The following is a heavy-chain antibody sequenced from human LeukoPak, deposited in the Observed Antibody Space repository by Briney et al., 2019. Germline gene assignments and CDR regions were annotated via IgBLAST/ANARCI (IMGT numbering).Heavy chain of an antibody. V-gene: IGHV3-23*01. CDR2: ISGSGGST. D-gene: IGHD5-12*01. J-gene: IGHJ4*02. CDR3: AKDLGGGGYDFRLNC. CDR1: GFTFNSYG. Sequence: PGGSLRLSCAASGFTFNSYGMSWVRQAPGKGLEWVSGISGSGGSTYYAESVKGRFTISRDNSKNTVNLQMNSLRAEDTALYYCAKDLGGGGYDFRLNCWGQGTLVSVSS.